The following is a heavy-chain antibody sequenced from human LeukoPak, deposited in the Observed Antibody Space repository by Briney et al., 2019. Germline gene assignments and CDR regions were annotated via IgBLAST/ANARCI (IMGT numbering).Heavy chain of an antibody. CDR1: GYTFTSYY. CDR2: INPNSGGT. Sequence: GASVKVSCKASGYTFTSYYMHWIRQAPGQGLEWMGWINPNSGGTNYAQKFQGRVTMTRDTSISTAYMELSSLRSDDTAVYFCASGTSLRFLEWLFDYWGQGTRVTVSS. D-gene: IGHD3-3*01. J-gene: IGHJ4*02. CDR3: ASGTSLRFLEWLFDY. V-gene: IGHV1-2*02.